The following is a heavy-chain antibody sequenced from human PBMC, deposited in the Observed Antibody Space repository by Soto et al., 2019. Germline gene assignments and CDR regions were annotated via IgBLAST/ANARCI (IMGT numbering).Heavy chain of an antibody. CDR3: AKEYCSGGSCYDY. V-gene: IGHV3-21*01. D-gene: IGHD2-15*01. J-gene: IGHJ4*02. Sequence: GGSLRLSCAASGFTFSSYSMNWFRQAPGKGLEWVSSISSSGSYIYYADSVKGRFTISRDNAKNSLYLQMNSLRAEDTAVYYCAKEYCSGGSCYDYWGQGTLVTVSS. CDR2: ISSSGSYI. CDR1: GFTFSSYS.